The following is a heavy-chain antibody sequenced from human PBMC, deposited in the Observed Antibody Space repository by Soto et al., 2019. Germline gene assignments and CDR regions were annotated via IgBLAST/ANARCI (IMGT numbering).Heavy chain of an antibody. CDR2: INPSGGST. V-gene: IGHV1-46*03. J-gene: IGHJ4*02. CDR3: SRGYPPRDQLGNLPGAF. CDR1: GYTFTSYY. Sequence: QVQLVQSGAEVMQPGASVKVSCKASGYTFTSYYIQWVRQAPGQGLEWMGIINPSGGSTNYAQEFQGRVTMTRDTSTSTVYMELSSLRSEDTAIYYCSRGYPPRDQLGNLPGAFWGQGTLVTVSS. D-gene: IGHD1-1*01.